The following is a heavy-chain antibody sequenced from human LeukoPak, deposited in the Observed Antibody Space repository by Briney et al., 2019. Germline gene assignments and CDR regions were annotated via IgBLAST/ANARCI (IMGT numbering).Heavy chain of an antibody. CDR2: IFYSGST. V-gene: IGHV4-59*01. CDR3: AREYYYDSSGNYYDY. J-gene: IGHJ4*02. Sequence: PSETLSLTCTVSGGSISGYYLSWIRQPPGKGLEWIGYIFYSGSTNYNPSLKSRVTISVDTSKNQFSLKMSSVTAADTAVYYCAREYYYDSSGNYYDYWVQGTLVTVSS. CDR1: GGSISGYY. D-gene: IGHD3-22*01.